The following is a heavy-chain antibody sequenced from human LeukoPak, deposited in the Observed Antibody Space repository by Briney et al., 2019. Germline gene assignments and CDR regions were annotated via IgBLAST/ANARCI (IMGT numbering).Heavy chain of an antibody. V-gene: IGHV1-24*01. D-gene: IGHD1-26*01. CDR3: ATISGSYYASSNY. Sequence: GASVKVSCKVSGYTLTELSMHWVRQAPGKGLEWMGGFDPEDGETIYAQKFQGRVTMTEDTSTDTAYMELSSLISEDTAVYYCATISGSYYASSNYWGQGTLVTVSS. J-gene: IGHJ4*02. CDR1: GYTLTELS. CDR2: FDPEDGET.